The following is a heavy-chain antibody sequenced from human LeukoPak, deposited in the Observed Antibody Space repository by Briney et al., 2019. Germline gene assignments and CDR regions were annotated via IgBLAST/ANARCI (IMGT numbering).Heavy chain of an antibody. CDR2: IIPILGIA. J-gene: IGHJ4*02. Sequence: SVKVSCKASGGTFSSYAISWVRQAPGQGLEWMGRIIPILGIANYAQKFQGRVTITADKSTSTACMELSSLRSEDTAVYYCARDQGYSSGWPIDYWGQGTLVTVSS. D-gene: IGHD6-19*01. V-gene: IGHV1-69*04. CDR3: ARDQGYSSGWPIDY. CDR1: GGTFSSYA.